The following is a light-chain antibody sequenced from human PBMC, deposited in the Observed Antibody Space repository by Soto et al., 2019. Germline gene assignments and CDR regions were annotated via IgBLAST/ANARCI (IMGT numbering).Light chain of an antibody. CDR1: QSVFNY. J-gene: IGKJ3*01. Sequence: PGESATLFCRASQSVFNYLAWYQQKPGQAPRLLIYDASNRATGIPARFSGSGSGTDFTLTISSLEPEDFAVYYCQQRKYTLPFYTIGPRSKVGSK. V-gene: IGKV3-11*01. CDR3: QQRKYTLPFYT. CDR2: DAS.